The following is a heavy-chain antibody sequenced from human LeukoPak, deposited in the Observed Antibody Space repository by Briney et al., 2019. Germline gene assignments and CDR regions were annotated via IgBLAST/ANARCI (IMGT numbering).Heavy chain of an antibody. CDR3: VIGIIVDGAFDY. CDR1: GFTFSNYA. J-gene: IGHJ4*02. D-gene: IGHD3-22*01. V-gene: IGHV3-64D*09. Sequence: PGGSLRLSCSASGFTFSNYAMHWVRQAPGKGVEYVSAISVNGGSTYYADSVKGRSTISRDNSKNTLYLQMSSLRAEDTAVYYCVIGIIVDGAFDYWGQGTLVTVSS. CDR2: ISVNGGST.